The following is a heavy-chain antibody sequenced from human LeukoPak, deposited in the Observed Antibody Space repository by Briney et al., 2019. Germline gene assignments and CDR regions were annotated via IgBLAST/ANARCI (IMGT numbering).Heavy chain of an antibody. CDR1: GFTFSSNG. CDR2: VWYDGNNK. V-gene: IGHV3-33*01. CDR3: ARDRATDAFDI. Sequence: GRSLRLSCAAYGFTFSSNGMHWVRQAPGKGLEWVAVVWYDGNNKYYADSVKGRFTISRDNSKNTLFLQMNSLRAEDTAVYYCARDRATDAFDIWGQGTMVTVSS. J-gene: IGHJ3*02.